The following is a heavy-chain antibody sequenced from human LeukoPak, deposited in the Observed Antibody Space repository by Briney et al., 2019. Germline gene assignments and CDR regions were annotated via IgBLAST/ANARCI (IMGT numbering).Heavy chain of an antibody. CDR2: IYYSGST. CDR3: ARTKLYCSGGSCYSSLDY. D-gene: IGHD2-15*01. J-gene: IGHJ4*02. CDR1: GGSISSYY. V-gene: IGHV4-59*01. Sequence: TSETLSLTCTVSGGSISSYYWSWIRQPPGKGPEWIGYIYYSGSTNYNPSLKSRVTISVDTSKTQFSLKLTSVTAADTALYYCARTKLYCSGGSCYSSLDYWGQGTLVTVSS.